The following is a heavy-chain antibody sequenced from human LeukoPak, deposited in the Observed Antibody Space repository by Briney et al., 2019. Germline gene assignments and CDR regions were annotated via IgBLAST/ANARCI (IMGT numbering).Heavy chain of an antibody. CDR3: ATLWPYFDY. V-gene: IGHV4-34*01. D-gene: IGHD3-10*01. CDR2: IYFSGST. CDR1: GGSFSGYY. Sequence: SETLSLTCAVYGGSFSGYYWSWIRQPPGKGLEWIGSIYFSGSTYYNPSLKSRVTISVDTSKNQFSLKLSSVTAADTAVYYCATLWPYFDYWGQGTLVTVSS. J-gene: IGHJ4*02.